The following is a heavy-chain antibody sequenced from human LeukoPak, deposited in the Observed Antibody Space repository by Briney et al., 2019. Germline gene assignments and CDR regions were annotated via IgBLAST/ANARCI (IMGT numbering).Heavy chain of an antibody. Sequence: SSETLSLTCTVSGGSISSGGYYWSWIRQPPGKGLEWIGYIYHSGSTYYNPSLKSRVTISVDRSKNQFSLKLSSVTAADTAVYYCARVLGGVVPAAMVDYWGQGTLVTVSS. D-gene: IGHD2-2*01. CDR1: GGSISSGGYY. CDR2: IYHSGST. V-gene: IGHV4-30-2*01. J-gene: IGHJ4*02. CDR3: ARVLGGVVPAAMVDY.